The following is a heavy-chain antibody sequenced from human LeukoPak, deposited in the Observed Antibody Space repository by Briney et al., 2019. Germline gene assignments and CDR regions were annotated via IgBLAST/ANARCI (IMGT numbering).Heavy chain of an antibody. V-gene: IGHV3-33*01. CDR2: IWYDGSNK. J-gene: IGHJ3*02. D-gene: IGHD1-1*01. Sequence: LPGGSLRLSCAASGFTFSSYGMHWVRQAPGKGLEWVAVIWYDGSNKYYADSVKGRFTISRDNSKNTLYLQMNSLRAEDTAVYYCASDQYNWNELDAFDIWGQGTMVTVSS. CDR1: GFTFSSYG. CDR3: ASDQYNWNELDAFDI.